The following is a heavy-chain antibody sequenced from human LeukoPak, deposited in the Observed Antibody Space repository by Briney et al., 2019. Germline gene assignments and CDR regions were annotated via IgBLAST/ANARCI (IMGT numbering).Heavy chain of an antibody. CDR1: GFTFSDYG. D-gene: IGHD3-16*01. V-gene: IGHV3-23*01. CDR3: AKDDDWGRFNH. Sequence: GGSLRLSCAASGFTFSDYGMNWVRQAPGKGLEWVSGISPRGDITYYKDSVRGRFTISRDNFKNTVSLQPNSLRAEDTAMYYCAKDDDWGRFNHWGQGTLVTVSS. J-gene: IGHJ1*01. CDR2: ISPRGDIT.